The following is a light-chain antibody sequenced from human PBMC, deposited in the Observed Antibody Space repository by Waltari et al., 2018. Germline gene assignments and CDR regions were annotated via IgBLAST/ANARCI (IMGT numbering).Light chain of an antibody. V-gene: IGLV3-25*03. Sequence: SYELTQPPSVSVSPGQTARITCPGDALPRQYSFWYQQRSGQAPVFVIYKDTERPSGIPERFSGSSSGTRVTLTISGVQAQDEADYYCQSTDNSGTYVVFGGGTKLTVL. J-gene: IGLJ2*01. CDR1: ALPRQY. CDR2: KDT. CDR3: QSTDNSGTYVV.